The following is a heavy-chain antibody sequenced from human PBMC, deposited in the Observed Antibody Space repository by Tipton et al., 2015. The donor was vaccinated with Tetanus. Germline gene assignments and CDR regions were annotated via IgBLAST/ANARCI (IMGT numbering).Heavy chain of an antibody. CDR3: ARDRGVRGGYYYYHGMDV. D-gene: IGHD3-10*01. CDR1: GGSISSDGAY. CDR2: ISNSGST. J-gene: IGHJ6*02. Sequence: TLSLTCTFSGGSISSDGAYWSWIRQHPGEGLEWIGYISNSGSTYYNPSLKSRVTISVDTSQKQISLKVNSVTAADTAVYYCARDRGVRGGYYYYHGMDVWGQGTTVTVSS. V-gene: IGHV4-31*03.